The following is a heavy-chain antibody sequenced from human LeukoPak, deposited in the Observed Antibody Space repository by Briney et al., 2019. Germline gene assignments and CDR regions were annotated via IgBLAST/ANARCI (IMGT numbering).Heavy chain of an antibody. CDR3: ASRGEY. CDR1: GFTYSTHA. Sequence: GGSLRLSCAASGFTYSTHAMTWVRQAPGKGLEWVSGITGSGDSTYYADSVKGRFTISRDNSENTLFLQMNSLRAEDTAVYYCASRGEYWGQGTLVTVSS. J-gene: IGHJ4*02. V-gene: IGHV3-23*01. D-gene: IGHD3-3*01. CDR2: ITGSGDST.